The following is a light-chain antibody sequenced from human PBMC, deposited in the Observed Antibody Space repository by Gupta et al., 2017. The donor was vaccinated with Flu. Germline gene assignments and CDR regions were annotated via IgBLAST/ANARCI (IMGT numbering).Light chain of an antibody. J-gene: IGLJ2*01. CDR3: SSYGGVSSPIV. V-gene: IGLV2-14*01. CDR2: EVS. Sequence: KVIIFEVSNRPSGVSNRFSGSKSGDTASLKISRLQAEDEAYYFCSSYGGVSSPIVFGGGTKVTVL.